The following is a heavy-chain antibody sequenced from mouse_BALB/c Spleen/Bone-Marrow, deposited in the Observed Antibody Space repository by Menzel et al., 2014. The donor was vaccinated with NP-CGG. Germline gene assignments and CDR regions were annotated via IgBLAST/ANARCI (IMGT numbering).Heavy chain of an antibody. D-gene: IGHD2-3*01. CDR1: GFTFSSFG. Sequence: VQLKESGGGLVQPGGSRKLSCAASGFTFSSFGMHWVRQAPERGLEWVAYISSGTSTIYYADTVKGRFTISRDNPKNTLFLQMTSLRSEDTAIYYCARDDGYYIRNAMDYWGQGTSVTVSS. CDR3: ARDDGYYIRNAMDY. V-gene: IGHV5-17*02. CDR2: ISSGTSTI. J-gene: IGHJ4*01.